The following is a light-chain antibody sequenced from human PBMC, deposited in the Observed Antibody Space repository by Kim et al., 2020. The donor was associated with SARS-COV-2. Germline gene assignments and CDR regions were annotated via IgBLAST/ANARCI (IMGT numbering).Light chain of an antibody. CDR2: EVN. Sequence: PGQSVTISCPGTSSDVGAHNYVSWYQHHPGKAPKLLIYEVNKRPSGVPDRFSGSKSANTASLTVSGLQAEDEADYYCSSYAGSNVVFGGGTQLTVL. J-gene: IGLJ2*01. CDR3: SSYAGSNVV. V-gene: IGLV2-8*01. CDR1: SSDVGAHNY.